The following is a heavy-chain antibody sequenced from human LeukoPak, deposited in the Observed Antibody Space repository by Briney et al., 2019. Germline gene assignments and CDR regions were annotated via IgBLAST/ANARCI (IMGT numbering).Heavy chain of an antibody. D-gene: IGHD6-13*01. CDR1: GLTFSNFW. V-gene: IGHV3-15*01. J-gene: IGHJ4*02. CDR3: TTRSSI. Sequence: GGSLRLSVLASGLTFSNFWWSWVRQAPGLGLEWVGRIHTNIDGGRIDYAPPVKGRFTISRDDSKNTLYLQMNSLKTEDTAMYYCTTRSSIWGQGTLVTASS. CDR2: IHTNIDGGRI.